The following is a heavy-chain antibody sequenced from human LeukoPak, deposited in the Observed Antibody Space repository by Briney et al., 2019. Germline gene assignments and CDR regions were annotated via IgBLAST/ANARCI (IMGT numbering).Heavy chain of an antibody. CDR3: ASPGAVAGHY. V-gene: IGHV3-48*01. J-gene: IGHJ4*02. CDR1: GYTFSSYS. Sequence: PGGSLRLSCAASGYTFSSYSINWVRQAPGKGLEWVSYISSSSSTIYYADSVKGRFTISRDNAKNSVYLQMNSLRAEDTAVYYCASPGAVAGHYWGQGTLVTVSS. D-gene: IGHD6-19*01. CDR2: ISSSSSTI.